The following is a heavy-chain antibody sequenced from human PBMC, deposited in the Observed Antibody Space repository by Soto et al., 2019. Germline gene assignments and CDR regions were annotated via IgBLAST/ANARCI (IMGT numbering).Heavy chain of an antibody. CDR2: ISSSGSTI. V-gene: IGHV3-48*03. J-gene: IGHJ4*02. D-gene: IGHD3-16*01. CDR3: ARVGARGYFEY. CDR1: GFTFSSYE. Sequence: WVSLRLSCAASGFTFSSYEMNWVRQAPGKGLEWVSYISSSGSTIYYADSVKGRFTISRDNAKNSLYLQMNSLRAEDTAVYYCARVGARGYFEYWGQGTLVAVSS.